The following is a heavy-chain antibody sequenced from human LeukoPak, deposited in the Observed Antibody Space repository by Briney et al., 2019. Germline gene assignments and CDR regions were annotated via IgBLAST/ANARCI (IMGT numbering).Heavy chain of an antibody. J-gene: IGHJ4*02. CDR2: ISHRGGT. V-gene: IGHV4-30-4*01. Sequence: TSETLSLTCTVSNDSISSGDYYWNWIRQPPGKGLEWIGYISHRGGTSYNPSLKSRILFSVDTSQNQFSLKLNSVTAADTAVYYCVREILYCSGGSCYRGPFDNWGQGTLVTVSA. D-gene: IGHD2-15*01. CDR3: VREILYCSGGSCYRGPFDN. CDR1: NDSISSGDYY.